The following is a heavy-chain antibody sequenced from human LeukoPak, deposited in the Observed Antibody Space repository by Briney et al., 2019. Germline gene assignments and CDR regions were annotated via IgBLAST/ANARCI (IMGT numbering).Heavy chain of an antibody. D-gene: IGHD5-24*01. CDR3: SRSDGASDFDY. CDR1: GDSVSSNRAS. CDR2: TYYRSKWYD. V-gene: IGHV6-1*01. J-gene: IGHJ4*02. Sequence: SQTLSLTCAISGDSVSSNRASWTWIRQSPSRGLEWLGRTYYRSKWYDDYAVSLKSRISINPDTSKNQFSLQLNSVTPEDTAVYYCSRSDGASDFDYWGQGTLVTVSS.